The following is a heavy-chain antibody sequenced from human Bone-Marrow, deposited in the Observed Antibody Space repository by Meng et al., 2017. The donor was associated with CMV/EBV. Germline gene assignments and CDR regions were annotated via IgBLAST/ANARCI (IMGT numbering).Heavy chain of an antibody. D-gene: IGHD3-16*01. CDR2: MNPNSGNT. V-gene: IGHV1-8*01. CDR3: ARGHLSRRFDSLGDI. CDR1: GYTFTSYD. Sequence: ASVKVSCKASGYTFTSYDINWVLQATGQGLEWMGWMNPNSGNTGYAQKFQGRVTMTRNTSISTAYMELSSLRSEDTAVYYCARGHLSRRFDSLGDIWGQGTLITVSS. J-gene: IGHJ3*02.